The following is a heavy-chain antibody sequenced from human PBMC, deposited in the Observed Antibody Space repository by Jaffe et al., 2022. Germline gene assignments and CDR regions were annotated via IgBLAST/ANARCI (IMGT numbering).Heavy chain of an antibody. CDR3: ARAVRGYDYIWGSYRYHNWFDP. J-gene: IGHJ5*02. CDR2: INHSGST. CDR1: GGSFSGYY. D-gene: IGHD3-16*02. Sequence: QVQLQQWGAGLLKPSETLSLTCAVYGGSFSGYYWSWIRQPPGKGLEWIGEINHSGSTNYNPSLKSRVTISVDTSKNQFSLKLSSVTAADTAVYYCARAVRGYDYIWGSYRYHNWFDPWGQGTLVTVSS. V-gene: IGHV4-34*01.